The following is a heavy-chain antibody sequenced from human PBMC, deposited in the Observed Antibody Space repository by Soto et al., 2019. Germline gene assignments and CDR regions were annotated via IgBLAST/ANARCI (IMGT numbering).Heavy chain of an antibody. Sequence: QVQLVQSGAEVKKPGASVKVSCKASGYTFTSYGISWVRQAPGQGLEWMGWISAYNGNTNDAQKLQGRVTMTTDTSTRTAYMEMRSLRSDDTAVYYCARVYHCGGDCYLYYYYGMDVWGQGTTVTVSS. J-gene: IGHJ6*02. V-gene: IGHV1-18*01. CDR2: ISAYNGNT. D-gene: IGHD2-21*02. CDR1: GYTFTSYG. CDR3: ARVYHCGGDCYLYYYYGMDV.